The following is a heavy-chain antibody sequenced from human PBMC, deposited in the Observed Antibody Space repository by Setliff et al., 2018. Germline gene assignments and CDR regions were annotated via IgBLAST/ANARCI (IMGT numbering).Heavy chain of an antibody. J-gene: IGHJ4*02. Sequence: ASVKVSCKASGYTFISYDISWVRQAPGQGLEWMGWISIDDDKTKYAQKFQGRVTMTADTSTSTAYMELRSLRSDDTAVYYCARVTIAAAGYFDFWGQGTLVTVSS. CDR1: GYTFISYD. V-gene: IGHV1-18*01. CDR2: ISIDDDKT. CDR3: ARVTIAAAGYFDF. D-gene: IGHD6-13*01.